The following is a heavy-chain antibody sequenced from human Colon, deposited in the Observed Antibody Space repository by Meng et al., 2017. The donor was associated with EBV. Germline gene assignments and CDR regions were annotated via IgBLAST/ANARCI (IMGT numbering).Heavy chain of an antibody. Sequence: QVQLQDSGPGLVKPSQPLSLTCTVSGGSISSGNHYWSWIRQHPGKGLEYIGYIYYSGSTYYNPSLKSRVTISMDTSKNQFSLRLSSVTAADTAVYYCARNYYFDYWGQGTLVTVSS. V-gene: IGHV4-30-4*01. CDR1: GGSISSGNHY. CDR3: ARNYYFDY. J-gene: IGHJ4*02. CDR2: IYYSGST.